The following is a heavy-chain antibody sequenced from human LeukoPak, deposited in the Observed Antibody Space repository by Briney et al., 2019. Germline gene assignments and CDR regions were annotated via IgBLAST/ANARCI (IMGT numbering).Heavy chain of an antibody. CDR2: ISGSGGAT. CDR1: GFTFSLFA. Sequence: LTGGSLRLSCAASGFTFSLFAMHWVRQAPGKGLEWVSAISGSGGATYHADADSVKGRFTISRDNSKYALYLEINNLRAEDTAVYYCAKDGYNYDSSGHFDYWGQGTLVTVSS. J-gene: IGHJ4*02. CDR3: AKDGYNYDSSGHFDY. V-gene: IGHV3-23*01. D-gene: IGHD3-22*01.